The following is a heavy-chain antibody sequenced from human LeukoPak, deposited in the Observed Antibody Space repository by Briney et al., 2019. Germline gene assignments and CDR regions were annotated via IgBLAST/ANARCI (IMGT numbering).Heavy chain of an antibody. CDR1: GFTFSSYA. CDR3: ATDRNSGKYYDY. Sequence: GGSLRLSCAASGFTFSSYAMHWVRQAPGKGLEWVAVIYYDGSNQYYADSVKGRFTVSRDNAKNTLYLQMDSLRAEDTAVYYCATDRNSGKYYDYWGQGTLVTVSS. J-gene: IGHJ4*02. CDR2: IYYDGSNQ. D-gene: IGHD1-26*01. V-gene: IGHV3-30*04.